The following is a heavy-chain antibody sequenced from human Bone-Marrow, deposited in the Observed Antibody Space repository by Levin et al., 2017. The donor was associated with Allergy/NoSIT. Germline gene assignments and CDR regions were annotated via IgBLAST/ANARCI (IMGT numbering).Heavy chain of an antibody. CDR1: GFTFSSYS. D-gene: IGHD1-26*01. Sequence: GGSLRLSCAASGFTFSSYSMNWVRQAPGKGLEWVSYISSSSSTIYYADSVKGRFTISRDNAKNSLYLQMNSLRAEDTAVYYCARRRNSGSYFLEPVLVDHYGMDVWGQGTTVTVSS. V-gene: IGHV3-48*01. CDR3: ARRRNSGSYFLEPVLVDHYGMDV. CDR2: ISSSSSTI. J-gene: IGHJ6*02.